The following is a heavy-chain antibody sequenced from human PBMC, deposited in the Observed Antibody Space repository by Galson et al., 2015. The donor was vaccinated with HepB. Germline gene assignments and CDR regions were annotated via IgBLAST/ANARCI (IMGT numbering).Heavy chain of an antibody. CDR2: IYYSGST. D-gene: IGHD3-9*01. V-gene: IGHV4-59*01. J-gene: IGHJ4*02. CDR3: ARETPENYNILTGYRLLDH. CDR1: GGSISTYY. Sequence: SETLSLTCTVSGGSISTYYWSWIRQPPGKGLEWIGYIYYSGSTNYNPSLKSRVTISLDMSKNQFSLKLSSVTAADTAVYYCARETPENYNILTGYRLLDHWGQGTLVTVSS.